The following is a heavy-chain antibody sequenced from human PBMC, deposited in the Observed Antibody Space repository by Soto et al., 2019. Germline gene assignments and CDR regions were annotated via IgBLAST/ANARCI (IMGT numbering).Heavy chain of an antibody. V-gene: IGHV4-34*01. CDR2: IYQTGST. CDR1: GESSSEYY. CDR3: TRGKDYWWGDY. D-gene: IGHD2-15*01. J-gene: IGHJ4*02. Sequence: QVQLQQWGAGLLKPSETLSLTCAVSGESSSEYYWSWIRQPPGKGLEFIGVIYQTGSTKYNPSLESRVTISIGTSKNQFTLKLNSVTAADTAVYYCTRGKDYWWGDYWGQGTLVTVSS.